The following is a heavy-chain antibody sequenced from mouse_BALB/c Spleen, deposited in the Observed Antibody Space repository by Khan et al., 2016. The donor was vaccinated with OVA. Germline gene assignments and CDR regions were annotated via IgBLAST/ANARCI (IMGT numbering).Heavy chain of an antibody. V-gene: IGHV1-18*01. D-gene: IGHD1-1*01. J-gene: IGHJ2*01. CDR3: TRGGHGSPFDY. Sequence: EVQLQQSGPERVKPGASVKISCKASGYTFTDYNMDWVKQSHGKSLEWIGDITPNNGGTIYNQKFKGKATLTVDKSASTAYMELRSLTSEDTAVEYCTRGGHGSPFDYWGQGTTLTVSS. CDR1: GYTFTDYN. CDR2: ITPNNGGT.